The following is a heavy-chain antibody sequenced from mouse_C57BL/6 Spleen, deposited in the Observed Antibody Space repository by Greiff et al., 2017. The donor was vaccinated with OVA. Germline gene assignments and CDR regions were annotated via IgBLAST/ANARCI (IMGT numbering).Heavy chain of an antibody. J-gene: IGHJ4*01. Sequence: QVQLQQSDAELVKPGASVKISCKVSGYTFTDHTIHWMKQRPEQGLEWIGYIYPRDGSTKYNEKFKGKATLTADKSSSTAYMQLNSLTSEDSAVYFCARGYYSNYDGYYAMDYWGQGTSVTVSS. V-gene: IGHV1-78*01. CDR1: GYTFTDHT. CDR2: IYPRDGST. CDR3: ARGYYSNYDGYYAMDY. D-gene: IGHD2-5*01.